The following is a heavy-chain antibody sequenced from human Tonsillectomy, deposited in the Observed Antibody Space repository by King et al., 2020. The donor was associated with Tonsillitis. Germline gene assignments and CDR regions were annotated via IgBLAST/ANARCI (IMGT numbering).Heavy chain of an antibody. J-gene: IGHJ4*02. Sequence: QLVQSGGGLVQPGGSLRLSCAASGFTVSSNYMSWVRQAPGKGLEWVSVIYSGGSTNYADSVKGRFTITIDNYKNTLYLLMNNLRAEDTAVYYCARGPDYCYLPPLFYSWGQGTLSTVSS. D-gene: IGHD4-11*01. V-gene: IGHV3-66*01. CDR3: ARGPDYCYLPPLFYS. CDR1: GFTVSSNY. CDR2: IYSGGST.